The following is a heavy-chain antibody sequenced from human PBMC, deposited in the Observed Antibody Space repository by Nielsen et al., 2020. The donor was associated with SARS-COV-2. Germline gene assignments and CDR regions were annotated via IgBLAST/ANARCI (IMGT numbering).Heavy chain of an antibody. CDR3: ARAPNAGILLYDYYYMDV. J-gene: IGHJ6*03. CDR2: IWYDGSNK. D-gene: IGHD2-8*01. Sequence: GGSLRLSCAASGFTFSSYGMHWVRQAPGKGLEWVAVIWYDGSNKYYADSVKGRFTISRDNSKNTLYLQMNSLRAEDTAVYYCARAPNAGILLYDYYYMDVWGKGTTVTVSS. V-gene: IGHV3-33*01. CDR1: GFTFSSYG.